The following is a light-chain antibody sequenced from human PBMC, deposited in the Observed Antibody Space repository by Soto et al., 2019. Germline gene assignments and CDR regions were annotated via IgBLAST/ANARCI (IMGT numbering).Light chain of an antibody. CDR1: QSVSSS. J-gene: IGKJ1*01. V-gene: IGKV3-11*01. CDR2: DAS. Sequence: TVLTQSPATLSLSPGEGATLSCRASQSVSSSLAWYQQKPGQPPRLLIYDASNRATGIPARFSGGGSGTDFTLTISSLEPEDFAVYYCQQRGNWPRTFGQGTKV. CDR3: QQRGNWPRT.